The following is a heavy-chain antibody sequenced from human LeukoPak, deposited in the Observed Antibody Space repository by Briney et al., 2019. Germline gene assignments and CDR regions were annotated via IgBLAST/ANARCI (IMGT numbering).Heavy chain of an antibody. CDR1: GFTFSSYW. Sequence: GSLRLSCAASGFTFSSYWMSWVRQAPGKGLEWIGEINHSGSTNYNPSLKSRVTISVDTSKNQFSLKLSSVTAADTAVYYCARVDFWSGYKGMDVWGKGITVTVSS. CDR2: INHSGST. J-gene: IGHJ6*04. D-gene: IGHD3-3*01. V-gene: IGHV4-34*01. CDR3: ARVDFWSGYKGMDV.